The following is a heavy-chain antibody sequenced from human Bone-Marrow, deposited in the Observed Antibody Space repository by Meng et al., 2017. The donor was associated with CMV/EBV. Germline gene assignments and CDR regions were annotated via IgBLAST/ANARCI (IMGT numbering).Heavy chain of an antibody. Sequence: SETLSLTCAVYGGSFSSYYWGWIRQPPGKGLEWIGGIYYSGSTYYNPSLKSRVTISVDTSKNQFSLKLSSVTAADTAVYYCARSVVDYGMDVWGQGTTVTVSS. V-gene: IGHV4-39*01. D-gene: IGHD2-21*01. CDR3: ARSVVDYGMDV. CDR2: IYYSGST. J-gene: IGHJ6*02. CDR1: GGSFSSYY.